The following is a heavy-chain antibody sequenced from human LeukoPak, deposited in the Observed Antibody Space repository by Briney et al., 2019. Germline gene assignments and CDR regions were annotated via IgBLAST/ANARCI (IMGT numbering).Heavy chain of an antibody. V-gene: IGHV3-30*03. D-gene: IGHD2-15*01. J-gene: IGHJ6*02. CDR1: GFTFSSYG. CDR2: ISYDGSNK. Sequence: PGGSLRLSCAASGFTFSSYGMHWVRQAPGKGLEWVAVISYDGSNKYYADSVKGRFTISRDNSKNTLYLQMNSLRAEDTAVYYCARDGRVVVAATDYGMDVWGQGTTVTVSS. CDR3: ARDGRVVVAATDYGMDV.